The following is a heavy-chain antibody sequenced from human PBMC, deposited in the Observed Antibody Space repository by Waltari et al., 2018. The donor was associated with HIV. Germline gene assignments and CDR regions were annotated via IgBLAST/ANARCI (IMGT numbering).Heavy chain of an antibody. CDR1: GYSFIDFD. V-gene: IGHV1-8*02. D-gene: IGHD3-3*01. J-gene: IGHJ4*02. CDR3: TKGRRGALFGDE. Sequence: QVQLVPSGAEIKKSRASVRVSCKASGYSFIDFDINWVRRAPGRGLEWVGWMNPDNGDAGYGHKFRGRFTLTRDTSTDTAYMEVDNLKSEDTAIYFCTKGRRGALFGDEWGQGTLVTVSS. CDR2: MNPDNGDA.